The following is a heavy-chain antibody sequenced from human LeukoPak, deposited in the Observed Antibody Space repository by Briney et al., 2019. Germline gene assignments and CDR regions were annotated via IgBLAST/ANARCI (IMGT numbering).Heavy chain of an antibody. J-gene: IGHJ3*02. D-gene: IGHD2-15*01. Sequence: PSETLSLTCIVSGGSISSSSYYWGWIRQPPGKGLEWIGNIYSGSSYYNPSLKSRVTISVDTSKNQFSLKLSSVTAADTAVYYCARAGCSGGSCYESRGAFDIWGQGTMVTVSS. CDR2: IYSGSS. CDR3: ARAGCSGGSCYESRGAFDI. CDR1: GGSISSSSYY. V-gene: IGHV4-39*07.